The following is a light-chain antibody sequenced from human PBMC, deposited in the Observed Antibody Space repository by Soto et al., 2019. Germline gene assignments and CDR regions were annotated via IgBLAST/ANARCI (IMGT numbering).Light chain of an antibody. CDR2: EGN. Sequence: QSVLTQPASVSGSPGQSITISCTGTSSDIGSSELVSWYQHHPGKAPKLIIYEGNKRHSGVSAPFSGSKSGNTASLTISRLQAEDEADYYCCSYTLSNTYVFGTGTQLTVL. J-gene: IGLJ1*01. CDR1: SSDIGSSEL. V-gene: IGLV2-23*01. CDR3: CSYTLSNTYV.